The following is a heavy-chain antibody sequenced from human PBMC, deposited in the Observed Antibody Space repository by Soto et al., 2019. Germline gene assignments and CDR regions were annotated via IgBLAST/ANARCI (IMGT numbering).Heavy chain of an antibody. CDR1: GGSISGYY. Sequence: QVQLQESGPGVVKPSETLSLTCTISGGSISGYYWTWIRQSPGKGLEYIGYIYSGNTNYNPSLNSRVTISVDTSKNHFSLKLSSVTAADTAVYSWGRISSHGDYAYWCQGTLVTVSS. V-gene: IGHV4-59*08. D-gene: IGHD4-17*01. J-gene: IGHJ4*02. CDR3: GRISSHGDYAY. CDR2: IYSGNT.